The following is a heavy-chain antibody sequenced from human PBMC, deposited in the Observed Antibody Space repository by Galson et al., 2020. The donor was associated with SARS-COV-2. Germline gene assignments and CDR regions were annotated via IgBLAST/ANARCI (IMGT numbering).Heavy chain of an antibody. J-gene: IGHJ6*02. V-gene: IGHV3-30*18. CDR2: ISYEGSQK. Sequence: GGSLRLSCAVSGFRFSNYGMHWVRQAPGKGLEWVAAISYEGSQKYYGDSVKGRFTISRDNSKNTGYLQMNSLRAEDTAVYYCAKFRDIFHFWRGYFSMDVWGQGTTVIVSS. CDR1: GFRFSNYG. CDR3: AKFRDIFHFWRGYFSMDV. D-gene: IGHD3-3*02.